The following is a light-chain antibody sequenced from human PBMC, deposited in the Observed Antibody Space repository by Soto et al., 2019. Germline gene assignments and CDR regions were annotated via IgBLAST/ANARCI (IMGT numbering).Light chain of an antibody. CDR3: QKYNGAPPLFT. Sequence: DIQMTQSPSSLSASVGDRVTITFRASHDISNSLAWYQQKPGQVPKLVIFAASTLQSGVPSRFIGSGSGTDFTLTINSLQPEDVATYYCQKYNGAPPLFTFGPGTKVDIK. J-gene: IGKJ3*01. CDR1: HDISNS. V-gene: IGKV1-27*01. CDR2: AAS.